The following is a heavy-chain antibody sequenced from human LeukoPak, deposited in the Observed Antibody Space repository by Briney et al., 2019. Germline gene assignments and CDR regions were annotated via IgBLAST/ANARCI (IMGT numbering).Heavy chain of an antibody. D-gene: IGHD6-19*01. V-gene: IGHV5-51*01. Sequence: GESLKISCEASGYSFTTFWIAWVRQMPGKGLEWVGIIYPPDSDTRYSPSFQGQVTISVDKFLSTAYLQWSSLKASDTAIYYCARHYGAVAATGLDYWGQGTLVTVSS. CDR2: IYPPDSDT. CDR3: ARHYGAVAATGLDY. J-gene: IGHJ4*02. CDR1: GYSFTTFW.